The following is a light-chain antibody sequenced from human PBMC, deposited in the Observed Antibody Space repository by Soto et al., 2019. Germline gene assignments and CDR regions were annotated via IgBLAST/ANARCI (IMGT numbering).Light chain of an antibody. CDR3: QQRSNWPST. J-gene: IGKJ4*01. CDR1: QSVSSY. CDR2: DAS. Sequence: EIVLTQSPATLSLSPGERAALSCRASQSVSSYLGWYQQKPGQAPRLLIYDASKRATGIPARFSGSGSGTDFTLTISSREPEDFAVYFCQQRSNWPSTFGGGTKVEI. V-gene: IGKV3-11*01.